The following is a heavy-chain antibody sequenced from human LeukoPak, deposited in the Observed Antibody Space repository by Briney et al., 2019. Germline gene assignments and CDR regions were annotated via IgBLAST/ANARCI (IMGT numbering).Heavy chain of an antibody. J-gene: IGHJ3*02. D-gene: IGHD2-21*01. V-gene: IGHV1-2*02. CDR1: GYSFNGYF. CDR2: INPNRGGT. CDR3: ARGWCGGVSAVSFVI. Sequence: SVQVSCKASGYSFNGYFLLWVHQAPGQGLAWMGWINPNRGGTNYAQHSQGRVTMTRDTSISTAYMELSRLSSDDTAVYYCARGWCGGVSAVSFVIWGQRTTGTVSP.